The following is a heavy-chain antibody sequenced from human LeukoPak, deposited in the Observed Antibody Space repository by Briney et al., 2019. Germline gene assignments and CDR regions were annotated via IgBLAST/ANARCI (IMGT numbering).Heavy chain of an antibody. CDR3: ARDRDLGVGNWFDP. CDR2: ISSGRSYI. J-gene: IGHJ5*02. CDR1: GFSGFTFSSYS. Sequence: GGSLRLSCAASGFSGFTFSSYSMTWVRQAPGKGLEWVSSISSGRSYIYYADSVKGRFTISRDNAKKSVFLQMNSLRAEDTAVYYCARDRDLGVGNWFDPWGQGTLVTVSS. V-gene: IGHV3-21*01. D-gene: IGHD3-3*01.